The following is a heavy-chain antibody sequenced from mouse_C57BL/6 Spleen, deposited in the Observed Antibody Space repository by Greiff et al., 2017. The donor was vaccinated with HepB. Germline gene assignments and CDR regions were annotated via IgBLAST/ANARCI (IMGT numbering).Heavy chain of an antibody. D-gene: IGHD3-1*01. V-gene: IGHV1-42*01. CDR3: ARRSSGAMDY. J-gene: IGHJ4*01. Sequence: VQLKQSGPELVKPGASVKISCKASGYSFTGYYMNWVKQSPEKSLEWIGEINPSTGGTTYNQKFKAKATLTVDKSSSTAYMQLKSLTSEDSAVYYCARRSSGAMDYWGQGTSVTVSS. CDR2: INPSTGGT. CDR1: GYSFTGYY.